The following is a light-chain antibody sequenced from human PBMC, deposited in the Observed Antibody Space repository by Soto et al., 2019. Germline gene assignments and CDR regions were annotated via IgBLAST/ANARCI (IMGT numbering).Light chain of an antibody. CDR2: GAS. V-gene: IGKV3-20*01. J-gene: IGKJ4*01. CDR3: QQYGSSPPVT. CDR1: QSVSSSY. Sequence: EIVLTQSPGTLSLSPGERATLSFSASQSVSSSYLAWYQQKPGQAPRLLIYGASSRATGIPDRFSGTESGTDFTLTISRLEPEDFAVYYCQQYGSSPPVTFGGGTKVDI.